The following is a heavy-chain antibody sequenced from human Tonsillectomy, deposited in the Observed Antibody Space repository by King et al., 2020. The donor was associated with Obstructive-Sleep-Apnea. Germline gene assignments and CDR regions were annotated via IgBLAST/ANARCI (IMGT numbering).Heavy chain of an antibody. J-gene: IGHJ6*02. D-gene: IGHD3-16*01. Sequence: VQLVESGGGVVQPGGSLRLSCAASGFTFRSYGMHWVRQAPGKGLEWVAFIRYDGSNKYYADSVKGRFTISRDNSKNTLYLQMNSLRAEDTAVYYCAKDGAGSTVTIAFGGMDVWGQGTTVTVSS. CDR3: AKDGAGSTVTIAFGGMDV. CDR1: GFTFRSYG. CDR2: IRYDGSNK. V-gene: IGHV3-30*02.